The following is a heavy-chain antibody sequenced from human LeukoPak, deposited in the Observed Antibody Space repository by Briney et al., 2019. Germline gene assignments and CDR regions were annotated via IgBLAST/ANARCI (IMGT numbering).Heavy chain of an antibody. CDR3: AREGGYNWNDGGHDAFDI. D-gene: IGHD1-20*01. Sequence: GGSLRLSCAASGFTFSRYAMHWVRQAPGKGLEYVSAISSNGGSTYYANSVKGRFTISRDNSKNTLYLQMGSLRAEDMAVYHCAREGGYNWNDGGHDAFDIWGQGTMVTVSS. V-gene: IGHV3-64*01. CDR1: GFTFSRYA. J-gene: IGHJ3*02. CDR2: ISSNGGST.